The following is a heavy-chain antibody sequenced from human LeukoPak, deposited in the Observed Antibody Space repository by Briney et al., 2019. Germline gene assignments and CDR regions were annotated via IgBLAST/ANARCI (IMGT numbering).Heavy chain of an antibody. CDR2: IQYTGNT. D-gene: IGHD5-24*01. CDR3: SREDGAFSPFGY. V-gene: IGHV4-39*07. CDR1: GGSISSSTYY. J-gene: IGHJ4*02. Sequence: SETLSLTCTVSGGSISSSTYYWGWIRQPPGKGLEWIGSIQYTGNTHYDPSLNSRVTLALDTSKNHLSLSLTSVTAADTAVYYCSREDGAFSPFGYWGQGTLVTVPS.